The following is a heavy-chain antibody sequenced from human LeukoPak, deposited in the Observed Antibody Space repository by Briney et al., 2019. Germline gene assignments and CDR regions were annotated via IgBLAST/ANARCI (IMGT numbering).Heavy chain of an antibody. CDR2: IYSGGST. D-gene: IGHD5-24*01. CDR3: ARAPPDKRYYYYYYMDV. CDR1: GFTVSSNY. V-gene: IGHV3-53*01. Sequence: PGGSLRLSCAASGFTVSSNYMSWVRQAPGKGLEWVSVIYSGGSTYYADSVKGRFTISRGNSKNTLYLQMNSLRAEDTAVYYCARAPPDKRYYYYYYMDVWGKGTTVTVSS. J-gene: IGHJ6*03.